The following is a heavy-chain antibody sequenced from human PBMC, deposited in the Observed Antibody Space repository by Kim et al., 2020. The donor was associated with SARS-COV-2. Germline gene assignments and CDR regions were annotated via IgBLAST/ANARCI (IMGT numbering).Heavy chain of an antibody. D-gene: IGHD4-17*01. CDR2: TYYRSKWNN. CDR3: ARETYGNYDY. J-gene: IGHJ4*02. CDR1: GDSISSNSAT. V-gene: IGHV6-1*01. Sequence: SQTLSLTCAISGDSISSNSATWNWIRQSPSRGLEWLGRTYYRSKWNNDYAVSVKSRVIINPDTSNNQFSLPLNSVTPDDTAVYYGARETYGNYDYWGQGTLVTVSS.